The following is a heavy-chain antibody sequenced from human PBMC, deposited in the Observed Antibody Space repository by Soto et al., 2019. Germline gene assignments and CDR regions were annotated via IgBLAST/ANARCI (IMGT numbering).Heavy chain of an antibody. CDR2: IYSSGST. V-gene: IGHV4-4*07. D-gene: IGHD4-17*01. Sequence: SETLSLTCTVSGVSIRSHYWSWIRQPAGKGLEWIGRIYSSGSTNYNPSLKSRVTISVDRSKNQFSLKLNSVTAADTAVYFCARDYPYFTVTTSGGMDVWGQGTTVTVSS. CDR1: GVSIRSHY. CDR3: ARDYPYFTVTTSGGMDV. J-gene: IGHJ6*02.